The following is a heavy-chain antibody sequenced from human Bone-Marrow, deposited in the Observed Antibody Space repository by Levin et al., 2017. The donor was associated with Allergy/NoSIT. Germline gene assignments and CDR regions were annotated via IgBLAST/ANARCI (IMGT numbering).Heavy chain of an antibody. J-gene: IGHJ6*02. CDR3: AREWIGYCSSTSCYNPGVYDGMDG. CDR2: IWYDGSNK. CDR1: GFTFSSYG. D-gene: IGHD2-2*02. V-gene: IGHV3-33*01. Sequence: SCAASGFTFSSYGMHWVRQAPGKGLEWVAVIWYDGSNKYYADSVKGRFTISRDNSKNTLYLQMNSLRAEDTAVYYCAREWIGYCSSTSCYNPGVYDGMDGWGQGTTVTVSS.